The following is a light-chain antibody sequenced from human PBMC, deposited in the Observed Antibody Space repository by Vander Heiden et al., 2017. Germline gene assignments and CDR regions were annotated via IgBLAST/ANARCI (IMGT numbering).Light chain of an antibody. Sequence: DIQMTKSPSSLSASEGDRVTITCRASQYISNYLKWYQQKPGKAPKLLIYAASNLQSGVPSRFSGSGSGTDFTLTISSLQPEDFATYSCQQSFTTPLTFGGGTKVEIK. CDR3: QQSFTTPLT. CDR2: AAS. CDR1: QYISNY. J-gene: IGKJ4*01. V-gene: IGKV1-39*01.